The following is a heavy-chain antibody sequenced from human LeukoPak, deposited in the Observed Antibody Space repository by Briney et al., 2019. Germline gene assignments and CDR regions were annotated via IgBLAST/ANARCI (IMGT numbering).Heavy chain of an antibody. D-gene: IGHD6-13*01. Sequence: ASVKVSCKASGYTFTGSYVDWVRQAPGQGLEWMGRINPNSGGTNSAQKFQGRVTMTRDTSITTAYMELNSLRAEDTAVYYCAKSMVRFGGYFDYWGREPWSPSPQ. CDR3: AKSMVRFGGYFDY. CDR1: GYTFTGSY. CDR2: INPNSGGT. V-gene: IGHV1-2*06. J-gene: IGHJ4*02.